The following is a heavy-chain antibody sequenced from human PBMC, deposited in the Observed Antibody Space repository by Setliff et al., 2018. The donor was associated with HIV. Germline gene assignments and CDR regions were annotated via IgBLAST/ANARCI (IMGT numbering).Heavy chain of an antibody. V-gene: IGHV3-74*03. CDR1: VFTFSPYW. J-gene: IGHJ3*02. D-gene: IGHD3-22*01. Sequence: LRLSCAASVFTFSPYWMHWVRQAPGKGLVWVSRINSDGTSTTYADSVKGRFTISRDNAKNTLHLQMSSLRAEDTAVYYCVKKERSPMIVVAIDAFDIWGQGTMVTVSS. CDR3: VKKERSPMIVVAIDAFDI. CDR2: INSDGTST.